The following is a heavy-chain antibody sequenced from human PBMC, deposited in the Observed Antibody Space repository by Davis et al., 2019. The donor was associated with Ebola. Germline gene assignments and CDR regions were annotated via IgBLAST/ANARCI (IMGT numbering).Heavy chain of an antibody. CDR2: IIPIFGTA. CDR3: ASSSSSAEYYFDY. CDR1: GYTFTTYT. J-gene: IGHJ4*02. D-gene: IGHD6-6*01. Sequence: SVKVSCKASGYTFTTYTINWVRQATGQGLEWMGGIIPIFGTANYAQKFQGRVTITADESTSTAYMELSSLRSEDTAVYYCASSSSSAEYYFDYWGQGTLVTVSS. V-gene: IGHV1-69*13.